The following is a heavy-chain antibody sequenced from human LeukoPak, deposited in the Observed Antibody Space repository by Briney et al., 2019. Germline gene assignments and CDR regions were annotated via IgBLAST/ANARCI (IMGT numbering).Heavy chain of an antibody. CDR3: TRGAGWLIDY. J-gene: IGHJ4*02. D-gene: IGHD3-16*01. Sequence: SETLSLTCTVSGDSISSYYWSWIRQPPGKGLEWIGYIYYSGSTNYNPSLKSRVTISADTSKNHFSLKLNSVTTADTAVYYCTRGAGWLIDYWGQGILVTVSS. CDR1: GDSISSYY. CDR2: IYYSGST. V-gene: IGHV4-59*01.